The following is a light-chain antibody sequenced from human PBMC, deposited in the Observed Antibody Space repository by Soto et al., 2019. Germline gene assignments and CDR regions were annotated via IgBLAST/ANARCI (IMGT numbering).Light chain of an antibody. J-gene: IGLJ3*02. CDR2: SNN. CDR3: AAWDDSLNGSWV. CDR1: SSNIGSNT. V-gene: IGLV1-44*01. Sequence: QSVLTQPPSASGTPGQRVTISCSGSSSNIGSNTVNWYQQLPGTAPKLLIYSNNQRPSEVPARFSASKSGTCASLAISGLQSEDEADYYCAAWDDSLNGSWVFGGGTKLTVL.